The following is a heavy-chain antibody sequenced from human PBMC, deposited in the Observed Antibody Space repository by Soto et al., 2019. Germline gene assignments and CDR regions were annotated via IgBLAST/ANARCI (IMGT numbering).Heavy chain of an antibody. CDR1: GCSISSSNW. CDR2: IYHSGST. D-gene: IGHD3-10*01. J-gene: IGHJ4*02. CDR3: ARVKASGVNFDY. V-gene: IGHV4-4*02. Sequence: SEILSLTCAVSGCSISSSNWWSWVRQPPGKGLEWIGEIYHSGSTNYNPSLKSRVTISVDKSKNQFSLKLSSVTAADAAVYYCARVKASGVNFDYWGQGTLVTVSS.